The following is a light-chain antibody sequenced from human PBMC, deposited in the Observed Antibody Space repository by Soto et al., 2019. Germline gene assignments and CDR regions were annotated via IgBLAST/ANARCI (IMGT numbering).Light chain of an antibody. CDR3: SSYTRDRLVV. CDR1: SSDVGGYNY. J-gene: IGLJ2*01. V-gene: IGLV2-14*01. CDR2: EVS. Sequence: ALTQPASVSGSPGESITISCSGTSSDVGGYNYVSWYQQHPGKTPRFLIFEVSNRPSGVSDRFSGSKSGNTASLTISGLRAEDEADYYCSSYTRDRLVVFGGGTKVTVL.